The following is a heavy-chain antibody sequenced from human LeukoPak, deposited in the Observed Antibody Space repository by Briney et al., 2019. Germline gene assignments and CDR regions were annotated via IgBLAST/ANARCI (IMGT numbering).Heavy chain of an antibody. J-gene: IGHJ3*02. CDR2: INPNSGGT. D-gene: IGHD6-13*01. CDR1: GYTFTGYY. CDR3: ARDPSSSWYAFDI. Sequence: ASVKVSCKASGYTFTGYYMHWVRQAPGQGLERMGWINPNSGGTNYAQKFQGRVTMTRDTSISTAYMELSRLRSDDTAVYYCARDPSSSWYAFDIWGQGTMVTVSP. V-gene: IGHV1-2*02.